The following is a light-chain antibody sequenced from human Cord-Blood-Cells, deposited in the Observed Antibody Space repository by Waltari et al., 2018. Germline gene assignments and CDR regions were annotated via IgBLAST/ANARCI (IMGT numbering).Light chain of an antibody. V-gene: IGLV2-14*03. J-gene: IGLJ3*02. CDR2: DVS. Sequence: QSALTQPASVSGSPGQSITISCTGTSSDVGGYNYVSWYQQHPAKAPKLMIYDVSNRPSGVSNRFSGSKSGSTASLTISGLQAEDEADYYCSSYTSSSTLVFGGGTKLTVL. CDR3: SSYTSSSTLV. CDR1: SSDVGGYNY.